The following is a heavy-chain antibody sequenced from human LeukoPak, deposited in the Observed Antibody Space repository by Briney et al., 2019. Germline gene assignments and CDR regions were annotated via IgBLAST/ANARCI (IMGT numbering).Heavy chain of an antibody. Sequence: PSETLSLTCAVSGYSISSGYYWGWIRQPPGKGLEWIGSIYYSGSTYYNPSLKSRVTISVDTSKNQFSLKLSSVTAADTAVYYCARRAIEPFIAVAGVFDYWGQGTLVTVSS. V-gene: IGHV4-38-2*01. CDR3: ARRAIEPFIAVAGVFDY. D-gene: IGHD6-19*01. CDR1: GYSISSGYY. J-gene: IGHJ4*02. CDR2: IYYSGST.